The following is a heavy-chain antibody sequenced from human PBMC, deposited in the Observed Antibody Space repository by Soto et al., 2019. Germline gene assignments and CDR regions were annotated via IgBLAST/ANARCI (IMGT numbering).Heavy chain of an antibody. CDR3: AKSVAVPGAHIDY. J-gene: IGHJ4*02. CDR1: GGSISGSY. V-gene: IGHV4-59*01. CDR2: VYYTGST. Sequence: SETLSLTCSVSGGSISGSYWSWIRQSPGKGLEWLGYVYYTGSTNYSPSLRSRVSISVDTSKNEFSLRLSSVTAADTAVYFCAKSVAVPGAHIDYWGQGTQVTVSS. D-gene: IGHD6-19*01.